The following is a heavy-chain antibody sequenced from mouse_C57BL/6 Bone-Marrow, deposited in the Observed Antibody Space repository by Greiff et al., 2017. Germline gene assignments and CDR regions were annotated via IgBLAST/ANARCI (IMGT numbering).Heavy chain of an antibody. CDR1: GFNIQDDY. CDR3: TTPIYYDYDLDY. J-gene: IGHJ2*01. V-gene: IGHV14-4*01. CDR2: IDPENGDT. Sequence: VQLQQSGAELVRPGASVKLSCTASGFNIQDDYMHWVKQRPEQGLEWIGGIDPENGDTEYASKFQGKATITADTSSNTAYLQLSSLTSEDTAVYYCTTPIYYDYDLDYWGQGTTLTVSS. D-gene: IGHD2-4*01.